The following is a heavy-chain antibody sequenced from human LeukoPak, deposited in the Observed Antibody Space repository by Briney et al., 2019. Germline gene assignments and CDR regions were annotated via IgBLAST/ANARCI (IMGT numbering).Heavy chain of an antibody. CDR2: MHYSGSR. D-gene: IGHD5-12*01. J-gene: IGHJ4*02. Sequence: SETLSLTCTVSGGSMSNTGYYWVWIRPPPGKGLEWLGSMHYSGSRNYNPSLKSRVTMSVDTSRNQFSLKLSSVTAADTAVYCCARRYSGYGYFDYWGQGTLVTVSS. V-gene: IGHV4-39*01. CDR1: GGSMSNTGYY. CDR3: ARRYSGYGYFDY.